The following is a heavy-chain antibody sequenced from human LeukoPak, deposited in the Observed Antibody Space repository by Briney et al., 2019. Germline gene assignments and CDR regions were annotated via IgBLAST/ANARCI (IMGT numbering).Heavy chain of an antibody. V-gene: IGHV3-7*03. CDR1: GFTFSSYW. CDR2: IKQDGSEK. J-gene: IGHJ5*02. D-gene: IGHD3-22*01. CDR3: ARGYYDKLRDWFDP. Sequence: GGSLRLSCAASGFTFSSYWMGWVRQAPGKGLEWVANIKQDGSEKYYVDSVKGRFTISRDNAKKSLYLQMNSLRAEDTAVYYCARGYYDKLRDWFDPWGQGTLVTVSS.